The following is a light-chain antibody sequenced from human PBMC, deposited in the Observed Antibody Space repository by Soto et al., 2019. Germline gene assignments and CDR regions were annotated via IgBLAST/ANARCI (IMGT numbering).Light chain of an antibody. CDR2: GAS. CDR3: QQFNNYPLT. Sequence: AIQLTQSPPSLSASVGDRVTITCRASQVINSFLAWYQRKPGKAPKLLIYGASSLQRGVPSRFSGSGSGTDFTLTISSLQPEDFATYYCQQFNNYPLTFGGGTKGDIK. CDR1: QVINSF. J-gene: IGKJ4*01. V-gene: IGKV1D-13*01.